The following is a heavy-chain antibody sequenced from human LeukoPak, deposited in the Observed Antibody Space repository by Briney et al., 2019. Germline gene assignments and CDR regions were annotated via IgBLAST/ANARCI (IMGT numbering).Heavy chain of an antibody. D-gene: IGHD3-10*01. J-gene: IGHJ4*02. Sequence: GGSLRLSCAASGFTFSSYAMSWVRQAPGKGLEWVSGISGSGGSTYADSVKGRFTISRDSSKNTLYLQMNSLRAEDTAVYYCAKDSAYAYYGSGSYWDYWGQGTLVTVSS. CDR3: AKDSAYAYYGSGSYWDY. CDR1: GFTFSSYA. CDR2: ISGSGGST. V-gene: IGHV3-23*01.